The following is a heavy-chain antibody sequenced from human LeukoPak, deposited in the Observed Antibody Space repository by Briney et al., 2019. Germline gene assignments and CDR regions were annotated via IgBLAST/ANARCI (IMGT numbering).Heavy chain of an antibody. D-gene: IGHD3-10*01. CDR1: GFTFSSYG. CDR3: AKNPSRGSGSYSDY. CDR2: ISYDGSNK. V-gene: IGHV3-30*18. J-gene: IGHJ4*02. Sequence: GGSLRLSCAASGFTFSSYGMHWARQAPGKGLEWVAVISYDGSNKYYADSVKGRFTISRDNSKNTLYLQMNSLRAEDTAVYYCAKNPSRGSGSYSDYWGQGTLVTVSS.